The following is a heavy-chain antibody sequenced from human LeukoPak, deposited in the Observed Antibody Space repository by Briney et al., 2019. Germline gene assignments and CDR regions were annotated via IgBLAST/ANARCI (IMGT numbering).Heavy chain of an antibody. CDR2: IYFSGGT. D-gene: IGHD3-10*01. CDR3: ARVGRTTQYADY. CDR1: GDSISSSNCY. Sequence: SETLSLTCTVSGDSISSSNCYWGWIRQPPGKGLEWIGSIYFSGGTYYNASLKSRVTISVDTSKNQFSLKLSSVTAADTAVYYCARVGRTTQYADYWGQGTLVTVSS. J-gene: IGHJ4*02. V-gene: IGHV4-39*01.